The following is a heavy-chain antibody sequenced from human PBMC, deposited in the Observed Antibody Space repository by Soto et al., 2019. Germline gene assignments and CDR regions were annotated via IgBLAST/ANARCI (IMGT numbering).Heavy chain of an antibody. CDR2: IYWNDDK. D-gene: IGHD4-4*01. CDR3: AHRLNDYSNQNWFDP. V-gene: IGHV2-5*01. CDR1: GFSLSTSGVG. J-gene: IGHJ5*02. Sequence: QITLKESGPTLVKPTQTLTLTCTLSGFSLSTSGVGVGWIRQPPGKALEWLALIYWNDDKRYSPSLKSRLTITKDTSKNQVVLTMTKMDPVDTATYFCAHRLNDYSNQNWFDPWGQGTLVTVSS.